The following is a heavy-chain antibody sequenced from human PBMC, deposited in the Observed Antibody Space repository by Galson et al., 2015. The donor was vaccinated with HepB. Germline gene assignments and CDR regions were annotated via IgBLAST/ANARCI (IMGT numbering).Heavy chain of an antibody. CDR1: GGSISSGGYQ. Sequence: TLSLTCTVSGGSISSGGYQWSWIRQHPGKGLEGIGYIYYSGSTYYNPSLKSRVTISVDTSKNQFSLKLSSVTAADTAVYYCARDRVGSGVDVWGKGTTVTVSS. J-gene: IGHJ6*04. CDR2: IYYSGST. D-gene: IGHD3-10*01. CDR3: ARDRVGSGVDV. V-gene: IGHV4-31*03.